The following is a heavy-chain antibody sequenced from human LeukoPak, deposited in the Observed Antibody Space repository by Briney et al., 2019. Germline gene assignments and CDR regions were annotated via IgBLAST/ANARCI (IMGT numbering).Heavy chain of an antibody. J-gene: IGHJ4*02. Sequence: GGSLRLSCAASVFTVSSNYMSWVRQAPGKGLEWVSVIYSGGTTNYADSVKGRFTISRDNSKNTLYLQMTNVRVEDTAVYYCARDPPGIAASVSGGWGQGTLVTVSS. D-gene: IGHD6-13*01. CDR2: IYSGGTT. V-gene: IGHV3-53*01. CDR3: ARDPPGIAASVSGG. CDR1: VFTVSSNY.